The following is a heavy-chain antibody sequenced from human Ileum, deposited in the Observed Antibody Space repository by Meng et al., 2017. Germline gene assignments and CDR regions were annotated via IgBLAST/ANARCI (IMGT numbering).Heavy chain of an antibody. J-gene: IGHJ4*02. CDR3: ASGSGSLDY. V-gene: IGHV6-1*01. Sequence: VAHSQSGRVLVMPFMTSPPMWSVAGGSVSSNIAAWNWIRQSPLRGLEWLGSTYYRSKWYSEYAVSVKSRISITPDTSKNQFSLQMNSATPEDTAVYYCASGSGSLDYWGPGTLVTVSS. CDR2: TYYRSKWYS. CDR1: GGSVSSNIAA. D-gene: IGHD3-3*01.